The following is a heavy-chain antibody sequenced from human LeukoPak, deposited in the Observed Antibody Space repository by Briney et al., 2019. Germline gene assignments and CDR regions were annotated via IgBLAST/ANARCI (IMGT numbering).Heavy chain of an antibody. J-gene: IGHJ4*02. CDR3: ATDGHLAYCGGDCDSGY. CDR1: GGTSSIHT. Sequence: SVKVSCKPSGGTSSIHTISWVRPSPGQGREWMGATIPGFGTANYAKKFQGRVKSTAEGSTSKAYRELSSLRSEERAVYYCATDGHLAYCGGDCDSGYWGQGTLVTVSS. V-gene: IGHV1-69*13. CDR2: TIPGFGTA. D-gene: IGHD2-21*02.